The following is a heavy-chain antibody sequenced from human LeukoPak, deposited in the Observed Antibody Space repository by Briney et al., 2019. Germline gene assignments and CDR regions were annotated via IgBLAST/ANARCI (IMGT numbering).Heavy chain of an antibody. CDR1: GGSIRSTSYY. J-gene: IGHJ6*03. CDR2: IYYSGST. D-gene: IGHD3-3*01. CDR3: GRLFYDFWSVHYYYYMDV. V-gene: IGHV4-39*01. Sequence: SETLSLTCTVSGGSIRSTSYYWGWIRQPPGKGLEWIASIYYSGSTYYNPSLKSRVTISVDTSKNQFSLKLSSVTAADTAVYYCGRLFYDFWSVHYYYYMDVWGKGTTVTVSS.